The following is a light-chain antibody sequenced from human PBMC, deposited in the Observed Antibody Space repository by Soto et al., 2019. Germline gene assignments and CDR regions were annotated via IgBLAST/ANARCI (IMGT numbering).Light chain of an antibody. CDR1: QSISSY. Sequence: DIHMTQSPSSLSASVGDRVTITCRASQSISSYLNWYQQKPGKAPNLLIYAASNLQSGVPPRFSGSGSGTDFTLTISSLQPEDFATYYCHQSYSNPKTFGQGTKVEIK. CDR3: HQSYSNPKT. V-gene: IGKV1-39*01. J-gene: IGKJ1*01. CDR2: AAS.